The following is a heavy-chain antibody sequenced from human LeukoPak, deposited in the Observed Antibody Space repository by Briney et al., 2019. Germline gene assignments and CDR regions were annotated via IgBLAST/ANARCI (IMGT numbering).Heavy chain of an antibody. CDR1: GFTFSSYA. Sequence: PGGSLRLSCAASGFTFSSYAMSWVRQAPGKGLEWVSAISGSGGSTYYADSVKGRFTISRDNSKNTLYLQMNSLRAEDTAVYYCAKDRLYMTTVTEASTDDAFDIWGQGTMVTVSS. D-gene: IGHD4-17*01. V-gene: IGHV3-23*01. J-gene: IGHJ3*02. CDR2: ISGSGGST. CDR3: AKDRLYMTTVTEASTDDAFDI.